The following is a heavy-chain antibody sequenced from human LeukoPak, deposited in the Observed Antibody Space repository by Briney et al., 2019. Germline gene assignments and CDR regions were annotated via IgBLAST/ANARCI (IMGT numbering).Heavy chain of an antibody. CDR2: IYHSGST. J-gene: IGHJ4*02. V-gene: IGHV4-38-2*02. CDR1: GYSISSGYY. Sequence: PSETLSLTCTVSGYSISSGYYWGWIRQPPGKGLEWIGSIYHSGSTYYNPSLKSRVTISVDTSKNQFSLKLSSVTAADTAVYYCARGLGAIYGSGYQGVFDYWGQGTLVTVSS. D-gene: IGHD3-22*01. CDR3: ARGLGAIYGSGYQGVFDY.